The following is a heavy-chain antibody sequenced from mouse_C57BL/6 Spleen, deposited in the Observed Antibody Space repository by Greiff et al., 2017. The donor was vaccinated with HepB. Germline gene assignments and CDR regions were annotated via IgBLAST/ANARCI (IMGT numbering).Heavy chain of an antibody. CDR1: GYTFTSYW. V-gene: IGHV1-50*01. Sequence: QVQLQQPGAELVKPGASVKLSCKASGYTFTSYWMQWVKQRPGQGLEWIGEIDPSDSYTNYNQKFKGKATLTVDTSSSTAYMQLSSLTSEDSAVYYCARGRAFTTVVPPFAYWGQGTLVTVSA. D-gene: IGHD1-1*01. CDR2: IDPSDSYT. J-gene: IGHJ3*01. CDR3: ARGRAFTTVVPPFAY.